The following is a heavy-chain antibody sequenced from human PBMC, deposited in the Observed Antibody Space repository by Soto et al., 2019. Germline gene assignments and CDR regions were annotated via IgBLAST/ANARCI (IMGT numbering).Heavy chain of an antibody. J-gene: IGHJ4*02. CDR3: AHRVLRTVFGLVTTTAIYFDF. CDR2: IYWDDDK. CDR1: GFSLPTSGVG. D-gene: IGHD3-3*01. V-gene: IGHV2-5*02. Sequence: QITLNESGPTQVKPRQTLTLTCTFSGFSLPTSGVGVGWIRQSPGKAPEWLALIYWDDDKRYSPSLKSRLTHNKDTSKNQVVLTMADLDPADTATYYCAHRVLRTVFGLVTTTAIYFDFWGQGTPVAVSS.